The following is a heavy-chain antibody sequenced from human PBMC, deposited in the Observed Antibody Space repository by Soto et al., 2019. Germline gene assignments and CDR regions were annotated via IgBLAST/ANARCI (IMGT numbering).Heavy chain of an antibody. CDR2: ISFDGGNK. Sequence: QVQLVESGGGVVQPGRSLRLSCAASGFTFSYHALNWVRQAPGKGLEWVAVISFDGGNKYSAESVKGRFTISRDNSNSTLYLQMNRLRAEDTARYFCARGTTTSAFSAMDVWGQGTTVTVSS. J-gene: IGHJ6*02. V-gene: IGHV3-30-3*01. CDR3: ARGTTTSAFSAMDV. D-gene: IGHD1-1*01. CDR1: GFTFSYHA.